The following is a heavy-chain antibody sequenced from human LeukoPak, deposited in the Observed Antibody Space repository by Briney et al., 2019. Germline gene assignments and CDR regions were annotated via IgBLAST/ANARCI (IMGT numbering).Heavy chain of an antibody. V-gene: IGHV2-5*01. Sequence: SGPTLVKPTQTLTLTCTFSGFSLRNTGVAVAWIRQPPGKALEWLAVNYWNNDKSFSPSLKSRLTITKDTSKNQVVLIMTNMDPLDTGTYYCAHKGRGSGSYTMWGQGTLVTVSS. CDR2: NYWNNDK. CDR3: AHKGRGSGSYTM. D-gene: IGHD3-10*01. J-gene: IGHJ4*02. CDR1: GFSLRNTGVA.